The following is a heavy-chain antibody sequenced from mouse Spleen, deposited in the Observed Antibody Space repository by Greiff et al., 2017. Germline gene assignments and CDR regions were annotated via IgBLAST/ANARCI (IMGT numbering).Heavy chain of an antibody. J-gene: IGHJ4*01. D-gene: IGHD3-3*01. CDR1: GYTFTDYY. CDR3: ARGGDVGALDC. V-gene: IGHV1-76*01. CDR2: IYPGSGNT. Sequence: VQLQQSGAELVRPGASVKLSCKASGYTFTDYYINWVKQRPGQGLEWIARIYPGSGNTYYNEKFKGKATLTAEKSSSTAYMQLSSLTSEDSAVFYGARGGDVGALDCWGKGTSGTVSP.